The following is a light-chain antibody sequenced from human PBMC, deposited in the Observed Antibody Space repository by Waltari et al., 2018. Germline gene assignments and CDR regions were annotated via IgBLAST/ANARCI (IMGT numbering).Light chain of an antibody. CDR3: QQYNNWPPYT. CDR1: QSFSSN. Sequence: EIVMTQSPATLSVSPGERAPLPCRASQSFSSNLAWYQQKPGQAPRLLNYGASTRATGIPARFSGSGSGTEFTLTISSLQSEDFAVYYCQQYNNWPPYTFGQGTKLEIK. V-gene: IGKV3-15*01. J-gene: IGKJ2*01. CDR2: GAS.